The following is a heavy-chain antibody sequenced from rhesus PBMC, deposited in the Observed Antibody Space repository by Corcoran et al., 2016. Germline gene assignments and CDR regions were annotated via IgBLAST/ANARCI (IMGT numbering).Heavy chain of an antibody. V-gene: IGHV4-99*01. J-gene: IGHJ4*01. Sequence: QVQLQESGPGLVKPSETLSLTCAVSGFSISSGYFWGWIRQPPGKGLEYLAYISGNSGSTYYTPSLQRRVTISKDTSKNQFSLKLTSVTAADTAVYFCARQGVAVGFDYWGQGVLVTVSS. CDR2: ISGNSGST. CDR3: ARQGVAVGFDY. D-gene: IGHD6-13*01. CDR1: GFSISSGYF.